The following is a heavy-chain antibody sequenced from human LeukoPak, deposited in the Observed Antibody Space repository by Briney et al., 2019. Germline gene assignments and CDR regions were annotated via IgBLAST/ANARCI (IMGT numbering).Heavy chain of an antibody. CDR2: ISGRGNTI. J-gene: IGHJ4*02. CDR1: GFTFSSYN. V-gene: IGHV3-48*04. CDR3: ARDRGGSYSAIDY. Sequence: GGSLRLSCAASGFTFSSYNMNWVRQAPGKGLEWVSYISGRGNTIKYADSVKGRFTISRDNAKNSLYLQMNSLRAEDTAVYYCARDRGGSYSAIDYWGQGTLVTVSS. D-gene: IGHD1-26*01.